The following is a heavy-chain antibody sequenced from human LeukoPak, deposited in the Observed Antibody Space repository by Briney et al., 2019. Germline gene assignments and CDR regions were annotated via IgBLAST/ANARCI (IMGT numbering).Heavy chain of an antibody. CDR3: ASVKWELGS. J-gene: IGHJ5*02. Sequence: SETLSLXCTVSGGSSSSSSYYWGWTRQPPGKGLEWIGSIYYSGSTYYNPSLKSRVTISVDTSKNQFSLKLSSVTAADTAVYYCASVKWELGSWRQGTLVTVSS. V-gene: IGHV4-39*01. CDR1: GGSSSSSSYY. CDR2: IYYSGST. D-gene: IGHD1-26*01.